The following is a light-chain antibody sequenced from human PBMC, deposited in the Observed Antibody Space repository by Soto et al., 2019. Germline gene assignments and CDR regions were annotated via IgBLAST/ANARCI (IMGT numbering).Light chain of an antibody. CDR2: AAS. CDR3: QKDSSAPFT. V-gene: IGKV1-27*01. Sequence: DIQMTQSPSSLSASVGDRVTITCRASQGISNYLAWYQQQPGKVPKLLIYAASTFQSAVPSLISGSGSATYFTTTSSILPAEDVATYCRQKDSSAPFTFGHGTKVEIK. CDR1: QGISNY. J-gene: IGKJ3*01.